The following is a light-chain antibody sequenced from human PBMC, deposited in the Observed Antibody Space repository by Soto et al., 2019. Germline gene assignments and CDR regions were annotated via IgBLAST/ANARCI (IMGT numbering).Light chain of an antibody. CDR3: QQSYSTQLT. J-gene: IGKJ4*01. Sequence: DIQMTHSPSSLSASVGDRVTITCRASQSISNYLNWYQQKPGKAPKLLIYAASSLQSGVPSRFSGSGSGTDFTLTISSLQPEDFATYYCQQSYSTQLTFGGGTKVDIK. CDR2: AAS. V-gene: IGKV1-39*01. CDR1: QSISNY.